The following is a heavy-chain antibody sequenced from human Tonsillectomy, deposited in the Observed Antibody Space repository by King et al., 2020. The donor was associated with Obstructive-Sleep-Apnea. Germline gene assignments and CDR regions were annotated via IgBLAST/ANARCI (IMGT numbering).Heavy chain of an antibody. J-gene: IGHJ1*01. CDR3: AQDGRGWYTEYFQH. V-gene: IGHV3-30*18. CDR2: ISFDGSDK. D-gene: IGHD6-19*01. Sequence: QLVQSGGGVVQPGRSLRLSCAASGFTLSSFGMHWVRQAPGKGLEWVAVISFDGSDKYYADSVKGRFTISRDNSKNTLYLQMNSLRAEDTAVYYCAQDGRGWYTEYFQHWGQGTLVTVSS. CDR1: GFTLSSFG.